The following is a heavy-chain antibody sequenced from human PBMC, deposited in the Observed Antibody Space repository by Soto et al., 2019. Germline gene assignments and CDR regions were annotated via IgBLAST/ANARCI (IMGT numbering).Heavy chain of an antibody. D-gene: IGHD6-6*01. J-gene: IGHJ4*02. V-gene: IGHV4-39*01. CDR1: GGYVSSGGNY. CDR3: ARGLSSPSAAGV. Sequence: QLQLQESGPGLVKPSETLSLTCAVSGGYVSSGGNYWGWIRQSPGKGLEWIGSVHDTGTTHYNPSLTSRVTISVDTSKNQFSLNVNSVTAAYTAVYYCARGLSSPSAAGVWGQGTLVTVSS. CDR2: VHDTGTT.